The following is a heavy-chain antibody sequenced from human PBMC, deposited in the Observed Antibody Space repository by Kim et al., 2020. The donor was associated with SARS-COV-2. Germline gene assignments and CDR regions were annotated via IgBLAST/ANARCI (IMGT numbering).Heavy chain of an antibody. J-gene: IGHJ4*02. CDR3: ARDYWNYERYFDY. V-gene: IGHV1-2*02. D-gene: IGHD1-7*01. Sequence: AQKFQGRVTMTRDTSISTAYMELSRLRSDDTAVYYCARDYWNYERYFDYWGQGTLVTVSS.